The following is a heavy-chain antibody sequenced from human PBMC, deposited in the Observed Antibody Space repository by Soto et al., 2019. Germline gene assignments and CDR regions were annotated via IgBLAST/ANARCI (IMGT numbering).Heavy chain of an antibody. CDR2: FSRILGTA. CDR1: GDSFSRYS. D-gene: IGHD1-26*01. Sequence: QVQLVQSGAEVKEHGSSVRVSCKASGDSFSRYSFSWVRQAPGQGLEWMGGFSRILGTANYAQKFLLRLTITSDAATSTAYMDLNILTFEDTAVYYCARGVTSGSFPPFDYWGQGTLVTVSS. J-gene: IGHJ4*02. V-gene: IGHV1-69*16. CDR3: ARGVTSGSFPPFDY.